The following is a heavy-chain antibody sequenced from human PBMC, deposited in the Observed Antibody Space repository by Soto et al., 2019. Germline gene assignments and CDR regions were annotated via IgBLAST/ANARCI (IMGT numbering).Heavy chain of an antibody. D-gene: IGHD3-10*01. J-gene: IGHJ6*03. V-gene: IGHV3-23*01. Sequence: HPGGSLRLSCAASGFTFSSYAMSWVRQAPGKGLEWVSAISGSGGSTYYADSVKGRFTISRDNSKNTLYLQMNSLRAEDTAVYYCAKDYGSGSYLLDYYYYMDVWGKGTTVTVSS. CDR2: ISGSGGST. CDR1: GFTFSSYA. CDR3: AKDYGSGSYLLDYYYYMDV.